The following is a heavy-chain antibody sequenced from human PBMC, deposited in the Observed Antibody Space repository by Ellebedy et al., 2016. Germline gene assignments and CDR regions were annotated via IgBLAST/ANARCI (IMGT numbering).Heavy chain of an antibody. V-gene: IGHV5-51*01. J-gene: IGHJ4*02. Sequence: GGSLRLSXKASGYSFINYRIGWVRQMPGKGLEWMGVINPGDSETNYSPSFQGQVTISADKSISTAYLQWSSLKALDTAMYYCARSEFNYDYVWGSYRYGPIDYWGQGTLVIVSS. CDR1: GYSFINYR. D-gene: IGHD3-16*02. CDR3: ARSEFNYDYVWGSYRYGPIDY. CDR2: INPGDSET.